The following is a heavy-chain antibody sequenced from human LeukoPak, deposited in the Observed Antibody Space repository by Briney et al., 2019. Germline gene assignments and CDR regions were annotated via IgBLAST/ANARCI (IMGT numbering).Heavy chain of an antibody. J-gene: IGHJ5*02. D-gene: IGHD6-13*01. CDR1: GGSFSGYY. V-gene: IGHV4-34*01. CDR2: INHSGST. Sequence: SETLSLTCAVYGGSFSGYYWSWIRQPPGKGLEWIGEINHSGSTNYNPSLKSRVTISVDTSKNQFSLKLSSVTAADTAVYYCARGDSSSWYWFDPWGQGTLATVSS. CDR3: ARGDSSSWYWFDP.